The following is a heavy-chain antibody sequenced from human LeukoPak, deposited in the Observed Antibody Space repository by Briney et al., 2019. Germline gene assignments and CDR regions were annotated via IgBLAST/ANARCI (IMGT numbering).Heavy chain of an antibody. V-gene: IGHV3-11*06. Sequence: GGSLRLSCAASGFTFSDYYMSWIRQAPGKGLGWVSYISSSSSYTNYADPVKGRFTISRDNAKNSLYLQMNSLRAEDTAAYYCARASPYASYDYWGQGTLVTVSS. J-gene: IGHJ4*02. CDR1: GFTFSDYY. D-gene: IGHD3-16*01. CDR3: ARASPYASYDY. CDR2: ISSSSSYT.